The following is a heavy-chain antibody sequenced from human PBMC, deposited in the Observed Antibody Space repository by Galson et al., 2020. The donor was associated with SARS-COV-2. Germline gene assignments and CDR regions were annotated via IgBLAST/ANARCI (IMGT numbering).Heavy chain of an antibody. CDR2: ISYDGSNK. Sequence: GGSLRLSCAASGFTFSSYGMHWVRQAPGKGLEWVAVISYDGSNKYYADSVKGRFTISRDNSKNTLYLQMNSLRAEDTAVYYCAKDWSGSYDGPFDYWGQGTLVTVSS. J-gene: IGHJ4*02. D-gene: IGHD1-26*01. V-gene: IGHV3-30*18. CDR1: GFTFSSYG. CDR3: AKDWSGSYDGPFDY.